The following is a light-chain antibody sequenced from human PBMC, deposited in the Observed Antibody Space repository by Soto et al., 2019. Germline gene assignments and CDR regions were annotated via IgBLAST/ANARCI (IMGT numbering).Light chain of an antibody. J-gene: IGKJ1*01. V-gene: IGKV3-15*01. Sequence: EIVMTQSPATLSVSPGERATLSCRASQSVSSNLAGYQQKPGQAPRLLIYGASTRVTGIPARFSGSGSGTEFTLTISSLQSEYFAVYYCQQYNNWPRTFGQGTKVEIK. CDR2: GAS. CDR1: QSVSSN. CDR3: QQYNNWPRT.